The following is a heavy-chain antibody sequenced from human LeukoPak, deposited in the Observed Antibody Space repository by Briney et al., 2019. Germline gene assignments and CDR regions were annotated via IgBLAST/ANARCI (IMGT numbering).Heavy chain of an antibody. D-gene: IGHD2-21*02. Sequence: SETLSLTCTVSGGSISNYYWSWIRQPPGKGLEWIGYIYYSGSTNYNPSLKSRVTISVDTSKNQFSLKLSSVTAADTAVYYCARSIVVVTAIDYWGQGTLVTVSS. CDR1: GGSISNYY. V-gene: IGHV4-59*01. J-gene: IGHJ4*02. CDR2: IYYSGST. CDR3: ARSIVVVTAIDY.